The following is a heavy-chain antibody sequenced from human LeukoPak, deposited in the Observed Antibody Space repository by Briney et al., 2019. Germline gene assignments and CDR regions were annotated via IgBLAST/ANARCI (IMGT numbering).Heavy chain of an antibody. J-gene: IGHJ4*02. D-gene: IGHD6-13*01. CDR2: IYYSGST. CDR1: GVSISSYS. Sequence: PSETLSLTCTVSGVSISSYSWTWIRQPPGKGLEWIGYIYYSGSTNYNPSLKSRVTISVDTSNNQFSLKLSSVTAADTAVYYCATKSFHSSSYDYWGQGTLVTVSS. CDR3: ATKSFHSSSYDY. V-gene: IGHV4-59*01.